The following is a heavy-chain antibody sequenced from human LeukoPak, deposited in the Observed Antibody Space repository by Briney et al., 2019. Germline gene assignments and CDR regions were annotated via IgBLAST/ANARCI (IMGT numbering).Heavy chain of an antibody. Sequence: PGGSLRLSCAASGFTFSSYAMSWVRQAPGKGLEWVSAISGSGGSTYYADSEKGRFTISRDSSKNTLYLQMNSLRAEDTAVYYCAKVPQLYHYYGMDVWGQGTTVTVSS. V-gene: IGHV3-23*01. J-gene: IGHJ6*02. D-gene: IGHD1-1*01. CDR1: GFTFSSYA. CDR2: ISGSGGST. CDR3: AKVPQLYHYYGMDV.